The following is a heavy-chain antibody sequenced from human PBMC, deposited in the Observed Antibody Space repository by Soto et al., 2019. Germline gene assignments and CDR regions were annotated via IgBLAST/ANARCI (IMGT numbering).Heavy chain of an antibody. V-gene: IGHV3-23*01. J-gene: IGHJ6*02. CDR2: ISGSGGST. CDR3: AKDGKWELLRTYYYGMDV. CDR1: GFTFSSYA. Sequence: PGGSLRLSCAASGFTFSSYAMSWVRQAPGKGLEWVSAISGSGGSTYYADSVKGRFTISRDNSKNTLYLQMNSLRAEDTAVYYCAKDGKWELLRTYYYGMDVWGQGTTVTVSS. D-gene: IGHD1-26*01.